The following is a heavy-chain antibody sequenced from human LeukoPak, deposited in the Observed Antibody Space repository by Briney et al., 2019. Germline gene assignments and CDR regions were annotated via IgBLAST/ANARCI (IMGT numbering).Heavy chain of an antibody. CDR1: GYTFTSYG. D-gene: IGHD2-2*01. V-gene: IGHV1-18*01. CDR2: ISAYNGNT. CDR3: ARDPSNTSGWKTWFDP. Sequence: ASVKVSCKASGYTFTSYGISWVRQAPGQGLEWMGWISAYNGNTNYAQKFQGRVTMTTETSTSTAYMELRSLRSDDTAVYYCARDPSNTSGWKTWFDPWGQGTLVTVSS. J-gene: IGHJ5*02.